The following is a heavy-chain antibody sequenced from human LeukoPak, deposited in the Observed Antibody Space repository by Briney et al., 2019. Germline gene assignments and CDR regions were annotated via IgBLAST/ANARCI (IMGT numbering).Heavy chain of an antibody. CDR2: IIAIFGRA. CDR3: ARDYYDSSGLNIDY. Sequence: SVKVSCKASGGTFSSYAISWVRQAPGQGLEWMGRIIAIFGRANYAQKFQGRVTITTDESTSTAYMELSSLRSEDTAVYYCARDYYDSSGLNIDYGGQGTLVTVSS. D-gene: IGHD3-22*01. J-gene: IGHJ4*02. V-gene: IGHV1-69*05. CDR1: GGTFSSYA.